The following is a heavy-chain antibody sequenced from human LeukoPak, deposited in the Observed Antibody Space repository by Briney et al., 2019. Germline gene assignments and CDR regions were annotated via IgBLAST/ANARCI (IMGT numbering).Heavy chain of an antibody. J-gene: IGHJ4*02. CDR1: GFTFSSYA. CDR3: AKDLTLGSSSGEVFDY. CDR2: ISGSGGST. V-gene: IGHV3-23*01. Sequence: PGGSLRLSCAASGFTFSSYAMRWVRQAPGKGLEWVSAISGSGGSTYYADSVKGRFTISRDNSKNTLYLQMNSLRAEDTAVYYCAKDLTLGSSSGEVFDYWGQGTLVTVSS. D-gene: IGHD6-6*01.